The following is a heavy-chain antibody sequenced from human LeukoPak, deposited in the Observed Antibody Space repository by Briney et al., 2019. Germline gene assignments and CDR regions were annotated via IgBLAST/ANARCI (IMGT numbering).Heavy chain of an antibody. D-gene: IGHD4-17*01. V-gene: IGHV4-59*11. CDR1: DDSFSSHY. CDR2: ISYIGST. Sequence: PSETLSLTCAVSDDSFSSHYRNWIRQPPGKGLEWIGYISYIGSTNYNPSLKSRVTISIDTSKNQFSLKLSSVTAADTAVYYCARDLVTVTKGFDIWGQGTMVSVSS. J-gene: IGHJ3*02. CDR3: ARDLVTVTKGFDI.